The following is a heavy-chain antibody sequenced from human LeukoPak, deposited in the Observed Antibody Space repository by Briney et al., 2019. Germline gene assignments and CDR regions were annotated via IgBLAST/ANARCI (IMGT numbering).Heavy chain of an antibody. J-gene: IGHJ4*02. CDR1: GGSFSGYY. CDR2: INHSGST. CDR3: ARRAITMIVVVSPFDY. D-gene: IGHD3-22*01. Sequence: SETLSLTCAVYGGSFSGYYWSWICQPPGKGLEWIGEINHSGSTNYNPSLKSRVTISVDTSKNQFSLKLSSVTAADTAVYYCARRAITMIVVVSPFDYWGQGTLVTVSS. V-gene: IGHV4-34*01.